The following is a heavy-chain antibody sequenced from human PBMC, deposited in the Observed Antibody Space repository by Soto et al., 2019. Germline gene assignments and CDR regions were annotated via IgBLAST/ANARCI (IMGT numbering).Heavy chain of an antibody. V-gene: IGHV4-61*08. J-gene: IGHJ5*02. D-gene: IGHD3-10*01. CDR2: IYYSGST. Sequence: PSETLSLTCAVSGGSISSGGYYWSWIRQHPGKGLEWIGYIYYSGSTNYNPSLKSRVTISVDTSKNQFSLKLSSVTAADTAVYYCARDSYGSGLVDPWGQGTLVTVS. CDR1: GGSISSGGYY. CDR3: ARDSYGSGLVDP.